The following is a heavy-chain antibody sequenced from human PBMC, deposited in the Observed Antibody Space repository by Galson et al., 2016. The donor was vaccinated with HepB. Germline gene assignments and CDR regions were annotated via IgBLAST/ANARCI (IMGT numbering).Heavy chain of an antibody. Sequence: QSGAEVKKPGESLKISCQGSGFTFTNYWIAWLRQMPGKGLEWMGIISPGDSNTKYSPSFQGQVIISADKSISSAYLEWTSLKASDTAMYYCARLINYNWFDLWGQGTLVTVSS. D-gene: IGHD3-10*01. CDR1: GFTFTNYW. V-gene: IGHV5-51*01. CDR3: ARLINYNWFDL. CDR2: ISPGDSNT. J-gene: IGHJ5*02.